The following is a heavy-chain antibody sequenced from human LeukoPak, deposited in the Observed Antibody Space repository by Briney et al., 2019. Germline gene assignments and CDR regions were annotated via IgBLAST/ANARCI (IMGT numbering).Heavy chain of an antibody. J-gene: IGHJ6*03. CDR1: EFAFSYYY. CDR3: ARGPRAAVGIYYYYMDV. D-gene: IGHD6-13*01. Sequence: GGSLRLSCAASEFAFSYYYMTWIRQAPGKGLEWVSYISNSGDTTHYVDSVRGRFTISRDSARNSLALQMDSLRVEDTAIYYCARGPRAAVGIYYYYMDVWGKGTTVTVSS. CDR2: ISNSGDTT. V-gene: IGHV3-11*04.